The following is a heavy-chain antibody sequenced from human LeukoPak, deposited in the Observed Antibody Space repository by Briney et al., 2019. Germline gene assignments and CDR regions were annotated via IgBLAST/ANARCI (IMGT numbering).Heavy chain of an antibody. CDR2: INPNSGGT. CDR1: GYRFTGYY. Sequence: ASVKVSCKASGYRFTGYYMHWVRQAPGQGLEWMGWINPNSGGTNYAQKFQGRVTMTRDTSISTAYMELSRLRSDDTAVYYCARRRRASNWFDPWGQGTLVTVSS. V-gene: IGHV1-2*02. CDR3: ARRRRASNWFDP. J-gene: IGHJ5*02.